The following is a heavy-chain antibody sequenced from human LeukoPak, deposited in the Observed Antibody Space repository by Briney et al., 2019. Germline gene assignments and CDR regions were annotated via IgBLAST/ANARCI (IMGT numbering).Heavy chain of an antibody. CDR2: ISYDGSNK. D-gene: IGHD2-2*01. CDR1: GFTFSNYG. CDR3: ATDIVVVPAANWFDP. Sequence: GGSLRLSCAASGFTFSNYGMHWVRQAPGKGLEWVAVISYDGSNKYYADSVKGRFTISRDNSKNTLYLQMNSLRAEDTAVYYCATDIVVVPAANWFDPWGQGTLVTVSS. J-gene: IGHJ5*02. V-gene: IGHV3-30*03.